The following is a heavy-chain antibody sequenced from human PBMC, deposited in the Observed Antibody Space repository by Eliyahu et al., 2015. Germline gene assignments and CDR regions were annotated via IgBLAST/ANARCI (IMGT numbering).Heavy chain of an antibody. CDR3: ARDIDTTSHYDWFDP. J-gene: IGHJ5*02. D-gene: IGHD3-22*01. V-gene: IGHV3-33*01. CDR2: IWADGSKR. CDR1: GXTFSNYG. Sequence: QVQLVESGGGVVQPGXSLXLSCAGSGXTFSNYGMHWVRXAPGKGXGWVGVIWADGSKRYYADSXKGRFTISRDTSKSTLYLQMNSLRAEDTAVYYCARDIDTTSHYDWFDPWGQGTLVTVSS.